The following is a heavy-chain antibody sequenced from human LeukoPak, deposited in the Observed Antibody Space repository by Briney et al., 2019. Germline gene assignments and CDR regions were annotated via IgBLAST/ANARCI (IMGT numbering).Heavy chain of an antibody. CDR2: IDGDASRT. Sequence: GGSLRLSCAASGFTFNNYWIHWVRHVPGKDLVWVSRIDGDASRTNYADSVKGRFTISRDNVKNMVYLQMSSLTAEDTAVYYCARYCNGDTCDGALDLWGQGTLVTVSS. J-gene: IGHJ3*01. CDR1: GFTFNNYW. CDR3: ARYCNGDTCDGALDL. D-gene: IGHD2-15*01. V-gene: IGHV3-74*01.